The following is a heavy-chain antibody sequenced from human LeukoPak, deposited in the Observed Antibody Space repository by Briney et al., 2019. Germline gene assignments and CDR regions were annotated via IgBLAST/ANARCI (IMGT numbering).Heavy chain of an antibody. V-gene: IGHV3-30*03. CDR1: GFTFGTYG. J-gene: IGHJ4*02. Sequence: QAWGALRLSCATSGFTFGTYGMHWVRQAPGKGPEWVAVISYDGRSKFYVDSVKGRFTISRDNSENTLYLQMNSLRTEDTAVYYCVRDPPRDTAMVWKYWGQGTLVTVSS. D-gene: IGHD5-18*01. CDR2: ISYDGRSK. CDR3: VRDPPRDTAMVWKY.